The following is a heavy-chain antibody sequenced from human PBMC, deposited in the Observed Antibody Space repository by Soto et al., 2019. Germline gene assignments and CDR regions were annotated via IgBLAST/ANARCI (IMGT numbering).Heavy chain of an antibody. V-gene: IGHV1-8*01. CDR1: GYTFTSYD. CDR2: MNPNSGNT. Sequence: VASVKVSCKASGYTFTSYDINWVRQATGQGLEWMGWMNPNSGNTGYAQKFQGRVTMTRNTSISTAYMELSSLRSEDTAVYYCARTAAGLWQYYYYGMDVWGQGTTVTVSS. D-gene: IGHD6-13*01. J-gene: IGHJ6*02. CDR3: ARTAAGLWQYYYYGMDV.